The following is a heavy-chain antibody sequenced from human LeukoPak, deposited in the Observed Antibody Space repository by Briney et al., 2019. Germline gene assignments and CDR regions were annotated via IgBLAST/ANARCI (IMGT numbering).Heavy chain of an antibody. CDR1: GFTFSSYG. V-gene: IGHV3-30*02. CDR3: AHYGDYCR. Sequence: GGSLRLSCAASGFTFSSYGMHWVRQAPGKGLEWVAFIRYDGSNKYYADSVKGRFTIPRDNSKNTLYLQMNSLRVEDTAVYYCAHYGDYCRWGQGTLVTVSS. J-gene: IGHJ4*02. CDR2: IRYDGSNK. D-gene: IGHD4-17*01.